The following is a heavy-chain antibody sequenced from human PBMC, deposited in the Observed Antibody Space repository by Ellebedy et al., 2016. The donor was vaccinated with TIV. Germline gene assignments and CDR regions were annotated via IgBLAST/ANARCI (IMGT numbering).Heavy chain of an antibody. J-gene: IGHJ2*01. D-gene: IGHD2-2*01. CDR1: GYTFTSYG. CDR3: ARDGVPYQLLYWYFDL. Sequence: ASVKVSXXASGYTFTSYGISWVRQAPGQGLEWMGWISAYNGNTNYAQKLQGRVTMTTDTSTSTAYMELRSLRSDDTAVYYCARDGVPYQLLYWYFDLWGRGTLVTVSS. V-gene: IGHV1-18*01. CDR2: ISAYNGNT.